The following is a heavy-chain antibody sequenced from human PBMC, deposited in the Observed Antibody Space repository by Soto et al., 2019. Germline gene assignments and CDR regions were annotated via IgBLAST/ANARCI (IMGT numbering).Heavy chain of an antibody. CDR3: ARDPGSGERDAFDI. D-gene: IGHD7-27*01. Sequence: ASVKISCKASGYTFTSCGISWGRQAPGQRLEWRGWIIGYNGNTNYEQKLQGRVTMTTDTSTSTAYMELRSRRSDDTAVYYCARDPGSGERDAFDIWGQGTLVTVSS. J-gene: IGHJ3*02. CDR2: IIGYNGNT. CDR1: GYTFTSCG. V-gene: IGHV1-18*01.